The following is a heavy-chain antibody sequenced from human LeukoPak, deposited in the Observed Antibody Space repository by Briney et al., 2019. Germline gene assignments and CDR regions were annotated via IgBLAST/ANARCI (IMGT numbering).Heavy chain of an antibody. D-gene: IGHD3-9*01. J-gene: IGHJ4*02. CDR1: GGSFSGYY. V-gene: IGHV4-34*01. Sequence: SETLSLTCAVYGGSFSGYYWSWIRQPPGKGVEWIGEINHSGSTNYNPSLKSRVTISVDTSKNQFSLKLSSVTAADTAVYYCARAVTDWYFDYWGQGTLVTVSS. CDR3: ARAVTDWYFDY. CDR2: INHSGST.